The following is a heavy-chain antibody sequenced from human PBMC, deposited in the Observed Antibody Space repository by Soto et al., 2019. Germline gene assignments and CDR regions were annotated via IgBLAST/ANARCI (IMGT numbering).Heavy chain of an antibody. Sequence: QVQLVESGGGVVQPGRSLRLSCAASGFTFSSYAMHWVRQAPGKGLEWVAVISYDGSNKYYADSVKGRFTISRDNSKNTLYLQMTSLRAEDTAVYYCARDMTTVTPGSGYWGQGTLVTVSS. J-gene: IGHJ4*02. CDR3: ARDMTTVTPGSGY. D-gene: IGHD4-17*01. CDR1: GFTFSSYA. V-gene: IGHV3-30-3*01. CDR2: ISYDGSNK.